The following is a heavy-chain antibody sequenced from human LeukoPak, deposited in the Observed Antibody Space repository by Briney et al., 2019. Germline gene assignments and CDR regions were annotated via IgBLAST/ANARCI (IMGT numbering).Heavy chain of an antibody. CDR3: AKEGGFGYYFYMDV. CDR2: INWNGGST. J-gene: IGHJ6*03. V-gene: IGHV3-20*04. D-gene: IGHD3-10*01. CDR1: GFTFDAYG. Sequence: GGSLRLSCAASGFTFDAYGMSWVRQAPGKGLEWVSGINWNGGSTGYGDSVKGRFTISRDNAKSSLYLQMNSLRGEDTALYYCAKEGGFGYYFYMDVWGKGTTVTVSS.